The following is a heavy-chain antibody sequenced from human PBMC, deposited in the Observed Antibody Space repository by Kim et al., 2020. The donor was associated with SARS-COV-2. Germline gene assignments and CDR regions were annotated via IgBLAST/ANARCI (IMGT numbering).Heavy chain of an antibody. V-gene: IGHV5-51*01. J-gene: IGHJ4*02. Sequence: GESLKISCQGSGYSFDRYWIGWVRQVPGRGLEWMGLFYPGDSDTRYNPSFDGHVTISVDKSINTAYMQWDSLKASDTAIYYCTRAPAAGGFFDFWGQGSLVTVSS. CDR3: TRAPAAGGFFDF. CDR1: GYSFDRYW. D-gene: IGHD6-25*01. CDR2: FYPGDSDT.